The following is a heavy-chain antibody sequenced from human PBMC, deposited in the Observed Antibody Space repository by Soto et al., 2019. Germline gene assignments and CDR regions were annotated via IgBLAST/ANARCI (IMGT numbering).Heavy chain of an antibody. D-gene: IGHD6-19*01. CDR2: IYSGGST. V-gene: IGHV3-66*01. Sequence: GGFLRLSCAASGFTVSRNYMSWVRQAPGKGLEWVSVIYSGGSTYYADSVKGRFTISRDNSKNTLYLQMNSLRAEDTAVYYCARAHIAVAGEGDYWGQGTLVTVSS. CDR3: ARAHIAVAGEGDY. CDR1: GFTVSRNY. J-gene: IGHJ4*02.